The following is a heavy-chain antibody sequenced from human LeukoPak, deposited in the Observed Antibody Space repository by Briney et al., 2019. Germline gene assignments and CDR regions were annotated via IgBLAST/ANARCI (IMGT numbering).Heavy chain of an antibody. V-gene: IGHV4-59*01. J-gene: IGHJ6*02. CDR1: GGSISSYY. CDR3: ARVRDCSGGSCLIRHVGYYYYGMDV. Sequence: SETLSLTCTVSGGSISSYYWSWIRQPPGKGLEWIGYIYYSGSTNYNPSLKSRVTISVDTSKNQFSLKLSSVTAADTAVYYCARVRDCSGGSCLIRHVGYYYYGMDVWGQGTTVTVSS. CDR2: IYYSGST. D-gene: IGHD2-15*01.